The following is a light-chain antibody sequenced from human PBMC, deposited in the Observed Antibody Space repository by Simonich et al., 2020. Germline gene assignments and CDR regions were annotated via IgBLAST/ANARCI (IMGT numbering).Light chain of an antibody. CDR2: DVR. V-gene: IGLV2-14*01. J-gene: IGLJ3*02. CDR3: SSYTSSSTLV. Sequence: QSALTQPASVSGSAGQSITISCTGTSSDVGGYNYVSWYQQHPGKAPKLMIYDVRQRTSGVSNLFSGSKSGNTASLTISGLQAEDEADYYCSSYTSSSTLVFGGGTKLTVL. CDR1: SSDVGGYNY.